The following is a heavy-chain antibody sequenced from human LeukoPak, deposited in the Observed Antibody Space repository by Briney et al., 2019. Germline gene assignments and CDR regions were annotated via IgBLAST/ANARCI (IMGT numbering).Heavy chain of an antibody. CDR1: GLTVSRNY. CDR3: ARVGGH. D-gene: IGHD3-10*01. J-gene: IGHJ4*02. V-gene: IGHV3-53*01. CDR2: IYSGGST. Sequence: GGSLRLSCAASGLTVSRNYMSWVRQAPGKGLESVSVIYSGGSTYYAESVRGRFTIPRDNSKNTLYLQMNSLRVEDTAVYYCARVGGHWGQGTLVTVSS.